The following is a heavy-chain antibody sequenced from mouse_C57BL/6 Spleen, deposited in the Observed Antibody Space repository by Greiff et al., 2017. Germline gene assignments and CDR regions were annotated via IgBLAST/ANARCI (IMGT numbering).Heavy chain of an antibody. J-gene: IGHJ2*01. D-gene: IGHD1-1*01. CDR3: ARSGGSLDY. CDR2: INPNNGGT. CDR1: GYTFTDYY. Sequence: EVQLQQSGPELVKPGASVKISCKASGYTFTDYYMNWVKQSHGKSLEWIGDINPNNGGTSYNQKFKGKATLTVDKSSSTAYMELRSLTSDDSAVYYCARSGGSLDYWGQGTTLTVSS. V-gene: IGHV1-26*01.